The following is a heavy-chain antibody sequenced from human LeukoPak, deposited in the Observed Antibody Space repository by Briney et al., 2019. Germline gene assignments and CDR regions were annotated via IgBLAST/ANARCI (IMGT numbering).Heavy chain of an antibody. CDR1: GFTFNTYT. CDR2: ISGSSGII. V-gene: IGHV3-48*01. J-gene: IGHJ4*02. CDR3: ARARYSSGWYRRTYYFDY. D-gene: IGHD6-19*01. Sequence: PGGSLRLSCAASGFTFNTYTMNWVRQAPGKGLEGVSYISGSSGIIDYADSVRGRFTISRDNAKNSLYLQMNSLRAEDTAVYYCARARYSSGWYRRTYYFDYWGQGTLVTVSS.